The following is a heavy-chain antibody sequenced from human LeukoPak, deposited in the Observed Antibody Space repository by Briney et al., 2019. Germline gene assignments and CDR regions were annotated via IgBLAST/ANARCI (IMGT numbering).Heavy chain of an antibody. D-gene: IGHD3-10*01. J-gene: IGHJ4*02. CDR2: ISGSGGST. Sequence: GGSLRLSCAASGFTFSSYAMSWVRQAPGKGLEWVSAISGSGGSTYYADSVKGRFTIPRDNSKNTLYLQMNSLRAEDTAVYYCAKENPRGLWFGESYFDYWGQGTLVTASS. CDR3: AKENPRGLWFGESYFDY. CDR1: GFTFSSYA. V-gene: IGHV3-23*01.